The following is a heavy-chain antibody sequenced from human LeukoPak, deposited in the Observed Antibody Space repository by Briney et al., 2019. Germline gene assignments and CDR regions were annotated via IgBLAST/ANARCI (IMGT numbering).Heavy chain of an antibody. CDR2: IYTSGST. J-gene: IGHJ4*02. CDR1: GGSISSYY. CDR3: ARGVPITAAGLYYFDY. Sequence: SETLSLTCTVSGGSISSYYWSWIRQPAGKGLEWIGRIYTSGSTNYNPSLKSRVTMSVDTSKNQFSLKLSSVTAADTAVYYCARGVPITAAGLYYFDYWGQGTLVTVSS. V-gene: IGHV4-4*07. D-gene: IGHD6-13*01.